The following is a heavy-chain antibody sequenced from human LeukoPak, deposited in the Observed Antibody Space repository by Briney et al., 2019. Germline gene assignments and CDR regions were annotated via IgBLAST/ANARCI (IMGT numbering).Heavy chain of an antibody. CDR1: GFTFSSYS. V-gene: IGHV3-21*01. D-gene: IGHD3-3*01. CDR3: ARDIRFLYYDFWSGYYMDV. CDR2: ISSSSSYI. Sequence: GGSLRLSCAASGFTFSSYSTNWVRQAPGKGLEWVSSISSSSSYIYYADSVKGRFTISRDNAKNSLYLQMNSLRAEDTAVYYCARDIRFLYYDFWSGYYMDVWGKGTTVTVSS. J-gene: IGHJ6*03.